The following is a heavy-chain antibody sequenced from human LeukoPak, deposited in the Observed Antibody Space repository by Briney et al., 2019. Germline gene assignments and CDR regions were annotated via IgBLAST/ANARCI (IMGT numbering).Heavy chain of an antibody. J-gene: IGHJ4*02. CDR2: INHSGYT. Sequence: PSETLSLTCTVSGGSISSGSYYWTWIRQPPGKGLEWIGEINHSGYTNYNPSLKSRVTISVDTSKNQFSLKLSSVTAADTAVYYCARRASTERGHSYGLDYWGQGTLVTVSS. D-gene: IGHD5-18*01. V-gene: IGHV4-39*07. CDR1: GGSISSGSYY. CDR3: ARRASTERGHSYGLDY.